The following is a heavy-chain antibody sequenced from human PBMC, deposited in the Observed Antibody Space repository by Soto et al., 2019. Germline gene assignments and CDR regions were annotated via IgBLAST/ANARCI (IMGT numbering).Heavy chain of an antibody. CDR1: GFTFGSYA. J-gene: IGHJ5*02. Sequence: GGSLRLSCAASGFTFGSYAMSWVRQAPGGELEWVSAITGSGRSTYYTDSVEGRFAISRDNSKSTLYLQMNGLRAEDTAVYYCAKTIGPEHLTGTTRVNRFDPWGQGTLVTVS. V-gene: IGHV3-23*01. CDR2: ITGSGRST. D-gene: IGHD1-7*01. CDR3: AKTIGPEHLTGTTRVNRFDP.